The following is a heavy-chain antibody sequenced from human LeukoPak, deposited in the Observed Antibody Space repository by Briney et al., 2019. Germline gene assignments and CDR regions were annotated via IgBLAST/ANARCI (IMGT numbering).Heavy chain of an antibody. CDR1: GGSFSGYY. CDR3: ARGLGRTYYYYYYGTDV. V-gene: IGHV4-34*01. J-gene: IGHJ6*02. Sequence: SETLSLTCAVYGGSFSGYYWSWIRQPPGKGLEWIGEINHSGSTNYNPSLKSRVTISVDTSKNQFSLKLSSVTAADTAVYYCARGLGRTYYYYYYGTDVWGQGTTVTVSS. CDR2: INHSGST. D-gene: IGHD2-2*01.